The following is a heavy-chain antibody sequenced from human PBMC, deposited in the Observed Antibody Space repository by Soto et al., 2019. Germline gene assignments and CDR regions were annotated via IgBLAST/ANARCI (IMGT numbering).Heavy chain of an antibody. V-gene: IGHV1-46*01. CDR1: GYTFTSYY. CDR2: INPSGGST. J-gene: IGHJ5*02. CDR3: ARGSIAALDWFDP. D-gene: IGHD6-6*01. Sequence: QVQLVQSGAEVKKPGASVKVSCKASGYTFTSYYMHWVRQAPGQGLEWMGIINPSGGSTSYAQKYQGRVTMTRDASTSTVYMELSSLRSEDTAVYYCARGSIAALDWFDPWGQGTLVTVSS.